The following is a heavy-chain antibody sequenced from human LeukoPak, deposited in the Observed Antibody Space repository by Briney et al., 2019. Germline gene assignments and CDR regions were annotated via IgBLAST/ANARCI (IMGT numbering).Heavy chain of an antibody. J-gene: IGHJ6*02. V-gene: IGHV3-7*01. D-gene: IGHD3-10*01. CDR3: ARGRFFYGWGIDV. CDR2: IKGDETEK. CDR1: GFTFSDFR. Sequence: GGSLRLSCAASGFTFSDFRMNWVRQAPGKGLEWVAFIKGDETEKHYVDSLKGRFTISRDNAENSLSLKMNSLTVEDTAVYFCARGRFFYGWGIDVWGQGTTVIVSS.